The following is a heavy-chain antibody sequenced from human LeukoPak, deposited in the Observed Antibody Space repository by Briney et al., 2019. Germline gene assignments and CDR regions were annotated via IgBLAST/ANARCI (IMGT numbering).Heavy chain of an antibody. Sequence: ASVKVFGRVSGYTLTELSMQWVRQAPGKGLEWMGGFDPEDGETIYAQKFQGRVTMTEDTSTDTAYMELSSLRSQDTCVYSCAKVMWYSVAVNGDWFDPWGQGTPVTVSS. CDR1: GYTLTELS. CDR3: AKVMWYSVAVNGDWFDP. D-gene: IGHD6-19*01. CDR2: FDPEDGET. J-gene: IGHJ5*02. V-gene: IGHV1-24*01.